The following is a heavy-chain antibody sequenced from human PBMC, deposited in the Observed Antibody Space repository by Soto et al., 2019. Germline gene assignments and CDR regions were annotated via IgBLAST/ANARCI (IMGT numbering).Heavy chain of an antibody. J-gene: IGHJ4*01. Sequence: EVQLVESGGGLVQTGGSLRLSCAASGFTFNDYWMDWVRQGPGKGLLWVSRINSDGSSTSYADSVKGRFTISRDNAKNPLYWQMNTLRAEDTAVYFWARVYRTSWYAYDNCGHGTLVTVSS. CDR2: INSDGSST. D-gene: IGHD6-13*01. V-gene: IGHV3-74*01. CDR1: GFTFNDYW. CDR3: ARVYRTSWYAYDN.